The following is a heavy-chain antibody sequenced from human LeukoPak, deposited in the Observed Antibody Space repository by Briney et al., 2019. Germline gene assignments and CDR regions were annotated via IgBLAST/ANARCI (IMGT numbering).Heavy chain of an antibody. V-gene: IGHV3-74*01. Sequence: PGGSLRLSCAASGFTFSSHWMHWVRQAPGKGLVWVSRINGDGSTTTYADSVKGRFTISRDNAKNTLYPQMNSLRAEDTAVYYCARVSAAGTHFDYWGQGALVTVSS. J-gene: IGHJ4*02. D-gene: IGHD6-13*01. CDR2: INGDGSTT. CDR1: GFTFSSHW. CDR3: ARVSAAGTHFDY.